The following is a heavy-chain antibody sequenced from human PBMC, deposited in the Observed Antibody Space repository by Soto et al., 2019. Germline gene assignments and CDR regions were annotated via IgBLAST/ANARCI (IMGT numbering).Heavy chain of an antibody. J-gene: IGHJ4*02. CDR2: VWFDGSIQ. CDR1: GFTFSDYG. Sequence: SLRLSCVASGFTFSDYGIHWVRQAPDKGLEWVAVVWFDGSIQYYGDSVKGRFTISRDNSNNTVDLQMNNLRAEDTAVYYCARVDFGGNSYYFDYWGQGTPVNVS. D-gene: IGHD3-10*01. V-gene: IGHV3-33*01. CDR3: ARVDFGGNSYYFDY.